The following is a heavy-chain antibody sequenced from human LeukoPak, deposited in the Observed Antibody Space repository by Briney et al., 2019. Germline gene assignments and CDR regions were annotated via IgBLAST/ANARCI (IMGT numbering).Heavy chain of an antibody. CDR1: GFTFNIYG. CDR3: AKSSYSSSWYFLV. J-gene: IGHJ4*02. Sequence: GGSLRLSCAASGFTFNIYGMNWVRQAPGKGLEWVAYISGSGGSTYYADSVKGRFTISRDNSKNTLYLQMNSLRAEDTAVYYCAKSSYSSSWYFLVWGQGTLVTVSS. CDR2: ISGSGGST. D-gene: IGHD6-13*01. V-gene: IGHV3-23*01.